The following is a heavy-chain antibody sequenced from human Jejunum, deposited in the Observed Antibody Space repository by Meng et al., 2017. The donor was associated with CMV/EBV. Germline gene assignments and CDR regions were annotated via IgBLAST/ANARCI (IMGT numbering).Heavy chain of an antibody. J-gene: IGHJ3*02. CDR1: AFPFIASW. Sequence: ASAFPFIASWMPWVRPAPGKGLVWVSRINNDGGTTVYAASVKGRFTISRDNAKNTLSLQMNSLRGEDTAVYYCAREQSSSYAFDIWGQGTVGTVSS. CDR3: AREQSSSYAFDI. CDR2: INNDGGTT. V-gene: IGHV3-74*03. D-gene: IGHD6-6*01.